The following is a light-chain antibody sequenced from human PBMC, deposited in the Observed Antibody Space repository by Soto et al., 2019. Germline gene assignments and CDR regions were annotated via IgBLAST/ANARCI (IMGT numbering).Light chain of an antibody. CDR1: QNIDKY. CDR2: SAS. CDR3: QKTFNHSVK. Sequence: IRITQFPACLWASVGPIVIVTCPASQNIDKYIRWYQHKPGKATNLLIFSASILQSGVQSRLIGSGSEAEFMLNSTSLQPVDFATYSSQKTFNHSVKFGQGTNVDI. V-gene: IGKV1-39*01. J-gene: IGKJ1*01.